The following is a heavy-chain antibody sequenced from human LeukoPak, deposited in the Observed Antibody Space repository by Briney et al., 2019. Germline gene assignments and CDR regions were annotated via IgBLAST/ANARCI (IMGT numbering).Heavy chain of an antibody. Sequence: PSETLSLTCTVSGGSIGSYYWSWIRQPPGKGLEWIGYIYYSGSTNYNPSLKSRVTISVDTSKNQFSLKLSSVTAADTAVYYCARDRVFCSSTSCHGLFDYWGQGTLVTVSS. CDR2: IYYSGST. CDR1: GGSIGSYY. V-gene: IGHV4-59*12. J-gene: IGHJ4*02. D-gene: IGHD2-2*01. CDR3: ARDRVFCSSTSCHGLFDY.